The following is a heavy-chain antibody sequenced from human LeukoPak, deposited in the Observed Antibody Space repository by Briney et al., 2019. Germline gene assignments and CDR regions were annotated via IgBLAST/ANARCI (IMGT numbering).Heavy chain of an antibody. D-gene: IGHD1-26*01. CDR2: ISRHGSTK. CDR3: AKALPYSGSYAGLDY. CDR1: GFDFSDHG. Sequence: GGSLRLSCAASGFDFSDHGMHWVRQAPGKGLEWVAVISRHGSTKIYAASVKGRFTISRDNSKNTMYLQMDSLRPEDTAVYFCAKALPYSGSYAGLDYWGQGTLVTVSS. V-gene: IGHV3-30*18. J-gene: IGHJ4*02.